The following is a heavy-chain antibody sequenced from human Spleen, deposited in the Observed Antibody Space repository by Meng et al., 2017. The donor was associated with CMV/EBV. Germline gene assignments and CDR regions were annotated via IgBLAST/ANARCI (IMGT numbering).Heavy chain of an antibody. CDR1: GYTFTSYY. Sequence: ASVKVSCKASGYTFTSYYIHWVRQAPGQGLEWLGWINPYSGGTNYAQNFQGRVTMTRDTSISTAYMELTRLRSDDTAVYYCARIPYPPYSSGWYGAYFDYWGQGTLVTVSS. CDR2: INPYSGGT. D-gene: IGHD6-19*01. CDR3: ARIPYPPYSSGWYGAYFDY. V-gene: IGHV1-2*02. J-gene: IGHJ4*02.